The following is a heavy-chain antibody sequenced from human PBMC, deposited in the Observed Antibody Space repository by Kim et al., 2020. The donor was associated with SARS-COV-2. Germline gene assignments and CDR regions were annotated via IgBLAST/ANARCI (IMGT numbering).Heavy chain of an antibody. J-gene: IGHJ5*02. CDR1: GYTFTSYY. Sequence: ASVKVSCKASGYTFTSYYMHWVRQAPGQGLEGMGIINPSGGSTSYAQKFQGRVTMTRDTSTSTVYMELSSLRSEDTAVYYCARGEYYDFWSGYYADWFDPWGQGTLVTVSS. V-gene: IGHV1-46*01. CDR2: INPSGGST. CDR3: ARGEYYDFWSGYYADWFDP. D-gene: IGHD3-3*01.